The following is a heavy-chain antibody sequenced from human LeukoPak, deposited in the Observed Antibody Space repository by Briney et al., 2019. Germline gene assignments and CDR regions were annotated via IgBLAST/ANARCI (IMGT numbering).Heavy chain of an antibody. V-gene: IGHV4-4*07. CDR2: MYISGIS. Sequence: PSETLSLTCTVSGGSIGPYQWNWIRQPAGKGLEGIGRMYISGISDYNPSLKSRVTMSLDTSKNQFSLNLRSVTAADTAVYYCARDGAPQFDSYMDVWGKGTTVTVSS. CDR3: ARDGAPQFDSYMDV. CDR1: GGSIGPYQ. J-gene: IGHJ6*03. D-gene: IGHD1-14*01.